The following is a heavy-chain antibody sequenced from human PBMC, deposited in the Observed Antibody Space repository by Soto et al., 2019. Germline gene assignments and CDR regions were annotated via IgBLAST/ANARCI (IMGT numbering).Heavy chain of an antibody. D-gene: IGHD3-3*02. V-gene: IGHV3-15*07. J-gene: IGHJ4*01. Sequence: GGSLRLSCAASGFTFSNAWINWVRQAPGKGLEWVGRIKSKTDGGTTDFAAPVKGRFAISRDDSKNMVYLQMNSLKTEDTGIYYCTTYFYRTMVLARFYYWGHGTLVTVSA. CDR1: GFTFSNAW. CDR2: IKSKTDGGTT. CDR3: TTYFYRTMVLARFYY.